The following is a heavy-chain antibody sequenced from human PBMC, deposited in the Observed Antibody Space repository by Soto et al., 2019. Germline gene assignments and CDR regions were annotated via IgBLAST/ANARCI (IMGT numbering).Heavy chain of an antibody. Sequence: SETLSLTCTVSGGSISSSSYYWGWIRQPPGKGLEWIGSIYYSGSTYYNPSLKSRVTISVDTSKNQFSLKLSSVTAADTAVYYCATTPSIWFGEFSPLLWDYWGQGTLVTVSS. CDR1: GGSISSSSYY. J-gene: IGHJ4*02. CDR3: ATTPSIWFGEFSPLLWDY. D-gene: IGHD3-10*01. V-gene: IGHV4-39*01. CDR2: IYYSGST.